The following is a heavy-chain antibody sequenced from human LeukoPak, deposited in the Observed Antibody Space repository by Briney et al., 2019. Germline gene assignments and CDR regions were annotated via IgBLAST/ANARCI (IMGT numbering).Heavy chain of an antibody. D-gene: IGHD6-13*01. CDR1: GFTFSDYY. J-gene: IGHJ4*02. V-gene: IGHV3-11*04. CDR2: ISSSGSTI. Sequence: GGSLRLSCAASGFTFSDYYMSWIRQAPGKGLEWVSYISSSGSTIYYADSAKGRFTISRDNAKNSLYLQMNSLRAEDTAVYYCAKDRVTAAGYYFDYWGQGTLVTVSS. CDR3: AKDRVTAAGYYFDY.